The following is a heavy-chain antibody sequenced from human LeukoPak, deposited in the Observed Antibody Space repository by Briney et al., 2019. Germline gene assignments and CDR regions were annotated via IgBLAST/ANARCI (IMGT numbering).Heavy chain of an antibody. J-gene: IGHJ6*02. CDR1: GFTFSSYS. V-gene: IGHV3-21*01. D-gene: IGHD4-17*01. CDR2: ISSSSSYI. CDR3: AREDPYGDLNMDI. Sequence: PGGSLRLSCAASGFTFSSYSMNWVRQAPGKGLEWVSSISSSSSYIYYADSVKGRFTISRDNAKNSLYLQVNSLRAEDTAVYYCAREDPYGDLNMDIWGQGTTVTVSS.